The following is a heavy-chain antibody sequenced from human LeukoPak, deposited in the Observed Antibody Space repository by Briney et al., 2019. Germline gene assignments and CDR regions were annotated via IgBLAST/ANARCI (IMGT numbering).Heavy chain of an antibody. CDR1: GDSVSSNSAA. D-gene: IGHD3-3*01. CDR3: ARADYDFWSGYLFDY. CDR2: TYYRSKWYN. J-gene: IGHJ4*02. V-gene: IGHV6-1*01. Sequence: SQTLSLTCAISGDSVSSNSAAWNWIRQSPSRGLKWLGRTYYRSKWYNDDAVSVKSRITTNPDTSQNQSSLQLNSVTPEDTAVYYCARADYDFWSGYLFDYWGQGTLVTVSS.